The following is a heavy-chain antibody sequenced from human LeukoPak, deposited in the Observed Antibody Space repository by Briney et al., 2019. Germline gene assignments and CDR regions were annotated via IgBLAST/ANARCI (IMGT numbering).Heavy chain of an antibody. CDR2: ISYDGSNK. Sequence: GGSLRLSCAASGFTFSSYAMHWVRQAPGKGLEWVAVISYDGSNKYYADSVKGRFAISRDNSKNTLYLQMNSLRAEDTAVYYCVSFYETYWGRGTLVTVSS. CDR1: GFTFSSYA. D-gene: IGHD2/OR15-2a*01. V-gene: IGHV3-30*09. J-gene: IGHJ4*02. CDR3: VSFYETY.